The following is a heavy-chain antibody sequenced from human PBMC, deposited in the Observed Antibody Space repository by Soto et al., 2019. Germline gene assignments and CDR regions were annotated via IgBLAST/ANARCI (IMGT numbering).Heavy chain of an antibody. D-gene: IGHD4-17*01. CDR3: VHTVYGGSFDY. J-gene: IGHJ4*02. CDR1: GFSLSTTGVG. CDR2: IYWDDDK. V-gene: IGHV2-5*02. Sequence: QITLKESGPTLVKPTQTLTLTCTFSGFSLSTTGVGVGWIRQPPGKALEWLALIYWDDDKRYSPSLKSRLTIPKDTSKNHVVLTMTNMDPVDTATYYCVHTVYGGSFDYWCQGTLITVSS.